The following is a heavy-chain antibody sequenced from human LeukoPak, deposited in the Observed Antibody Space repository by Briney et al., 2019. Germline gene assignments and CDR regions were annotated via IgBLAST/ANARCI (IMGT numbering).Heavy chain of an antibody. CDR1: GGSFSGYY. CDR2: INHSGST. J-gene: IGHJ4*02. D-gene: IGHD6-19*01. CDR3: AREGTSLSGIAVDGSERHY. V-gene: IGHV4-34*01. Sequence: SETLSLTCAVYGGSFSGYYWSWIRQPPGKGLGWIGEINHSGSTNYNPSLKSRVTISVDTSKNQFSLKRSSVTAADTAVYYCAREGTSLSGIAVDGSERHYWGQGTLVTVSS.